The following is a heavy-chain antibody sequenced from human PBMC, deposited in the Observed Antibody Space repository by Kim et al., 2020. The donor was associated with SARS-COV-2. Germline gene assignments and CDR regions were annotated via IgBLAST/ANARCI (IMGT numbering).Heavy chain of an antibody. CDR1: GGSISSGGYY. CDR2: IYYSGST. Sequence: SETLSLTCTVSGGSISSGGYYWSWIRQHPGKGLEWIGYIYYSGSTYYNPSLKSRVTISVDTSKNQFSLKLSSVTAADTAVYYCARADVDTAMVLDYWGQGTLVTVSS. V-gene: IGHV4-31*03. D-gene: IGHD5-18*01. J-gene: IGHJ4*02. CDR3: ARADVDTAMVLDY.